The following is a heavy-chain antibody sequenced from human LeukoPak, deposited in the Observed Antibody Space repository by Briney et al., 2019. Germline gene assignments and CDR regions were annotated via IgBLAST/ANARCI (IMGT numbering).Heavy chain of an antibody. CDR3: ARGGGARGVNYFDY. CDR2: IWYDGSNK. CDR1: GFTFSSYG. J-gene: IGHJ4*02. Sequence: GGSLRLYCAASGFTFSSYGMHWVRQAPGKGLEWVAVIWYDGSNKYYADSVKGRFTISRDNSKNTLYLQMNSLRAEDTAVYYCARGGGARGVNYFDYWGQGTLVTVSS. V-gene: IGHV3-33*01. D-gene: IGHD3-10*01.